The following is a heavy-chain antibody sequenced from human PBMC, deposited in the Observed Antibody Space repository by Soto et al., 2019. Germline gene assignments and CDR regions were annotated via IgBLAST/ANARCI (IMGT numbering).Heavy chain of an antibody. D-gene: IGHD5-18*01. Sequence: SETLSLTCTVSGGSISSSSYYWGWIRQPPGKGLEWIGSIYYSGSTYYNPSLKSRVTISVDTSKNQFSLKLSSVTAADTAVYYCARRLQGYVGHTAMVRHYFDYWGQGTLVTVSS. CDR1: GGSISSSSYY. CDR2: IYYSGST. CDR3: ARRLQGYVGHTAMVRHYFDY. V-gene: IGHV4-39*01. J-gene: IGHJ4*02.